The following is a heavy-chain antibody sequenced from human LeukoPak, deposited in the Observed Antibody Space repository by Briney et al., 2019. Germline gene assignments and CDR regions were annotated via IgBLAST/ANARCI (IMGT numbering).Heavy chain of an antibody. Sequence: PSETLSLTCAVYGGAFSDYYWSWIRQPPGKGLEWIGEINHSGSTNYNPSLKSRVTISVDTSKNQFSLKLSSVTAADTAVYYCARDKGTSYLSSFDYWGQGTLVTVSS. CDR3: ARDKGTSYLSSFDY. CDR2: INHSGST. V-gene: IGHV4-34*01. J-gene: IGHJ4*02. D-gene: IGHD6-6*01. CDR1: GGAFSDYY.